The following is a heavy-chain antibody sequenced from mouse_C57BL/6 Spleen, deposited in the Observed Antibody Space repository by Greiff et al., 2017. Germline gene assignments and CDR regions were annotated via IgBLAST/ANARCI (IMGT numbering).Heavy chain of an antibody. J-gene: IGHJ2*01. D-gene: IGHD2-1*01. CDR3: ARGGLGYYGNPYCDY. V-gene: IGHV1-82*01. Sequence: QVQLKESGPELVKPGASVKISCKASGYAFSSSWMNWVKQRPGKGLEWIGRIYPGDGDTNYNGKFKGKATLTADKSSSTAYMQLSSLTSEDSAVYFCARGGLGYYGNPYCDYWGQGTTLTVSS. CDR1: GYAFSSSW. CDR2: IYPGDGDT.